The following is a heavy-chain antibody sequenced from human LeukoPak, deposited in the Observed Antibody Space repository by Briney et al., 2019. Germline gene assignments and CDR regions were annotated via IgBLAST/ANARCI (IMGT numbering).Heavy chain of an antibody. D-gene: IGHD3-3*01. CDR1: GGSISSGSYY. Sequence: MSSETLSLTCTVSGGSISSGSYYWSWIRQPAGKGLEWIGRIYTSGSTNYNPSLKSRVTISVDTSKNQFSLKLSSVTAADTAVYYCAREAGDDFWSGYTYYFDYWGQGTLVTVSS. CDR3: AREAGDDFWSGYTYYFDY. V-gene: IGHV4-61*02. J-gene: IGHJ4*02. CDR2: IYTSGST.